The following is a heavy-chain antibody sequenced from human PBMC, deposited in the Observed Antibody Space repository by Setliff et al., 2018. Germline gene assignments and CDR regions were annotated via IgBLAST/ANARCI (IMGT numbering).Heavy chain of an antibody. CDR1: GHFLSSYG. V-gene: IGHV1-18*01. Sequence: ASVKVSCKASGHFLSSYGVTWVRQAPGQGLEWVGWISSYNDVTSYAQRFQGRVTLTTDTSTSAAYMELRTLRSDDTAVYYCAISTLSICSGGSCPNAFDVWGQGTMVTV. CDR2: ISSYNDVT. CDR3: AISTLSICSGGSCPNAFDV. D-gene: IGHD2-15*01. J-gene: IGHJ3*01.